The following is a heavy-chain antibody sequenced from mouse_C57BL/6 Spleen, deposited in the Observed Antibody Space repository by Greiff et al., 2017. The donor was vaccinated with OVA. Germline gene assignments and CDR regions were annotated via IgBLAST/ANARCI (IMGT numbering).Heavy chain of an antibody. CDR2: ISSGSSTI. Sequence: EVQGVESGGGLVKPGGSLKLSCAASGFTFSDYGMYWVRQAPEKGLEWVAYISSGSSTIYYADTVKGRFTISRDNAKNTLFLQMTSLRSEDTAMYYCASVGGSSSYYAMDYWGQGTSVTVSS. V-gene: IGHV5-17*01. J-gene: IGHJ4*01. D-gene: IGHD1-1*01. CDR1: GFTFSDYG. CDR3: ASVGGSSSYYAMDY.